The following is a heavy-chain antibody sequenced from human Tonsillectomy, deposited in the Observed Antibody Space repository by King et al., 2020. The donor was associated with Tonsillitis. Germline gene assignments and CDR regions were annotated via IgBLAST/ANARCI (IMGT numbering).Heavy chain of an antibody. CDR3: AKEAYKPASGVDH. CDR2: ILSDGTNE. Sequence: VQLVESGGGVVQPGRSRRLSCEASGFTFRNYDMHWVRQAPGKGLEWVALILSDGTNEYYGDSVKGRFTISRDNSKNTLYLQMNSLRIEDTAVYYCAKEAYKPASGVDHGGQGTLAT. CDR1: GFTFRNYD. D-gene: IGHD1-14*01. J-gene: IGHJ4*02. V-gene: IGHV3-30*18.